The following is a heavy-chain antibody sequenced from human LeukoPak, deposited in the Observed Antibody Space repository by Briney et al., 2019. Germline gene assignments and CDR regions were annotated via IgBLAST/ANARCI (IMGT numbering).Heavy chain of an antibody. V-gene: IGHV3-23*01. CDR2: ISGSGGST. CDR1: GFTFSSYA. D-gene: IGHD3-10*01. Sequence: GGSLRLSCAASGFTFSSYAMSWVRQAPGKGLEWVSAISGSGGSTYYADSVKGRFTISRDNSNDTLYLQMKSLRAEDTAIYYCAKLPGVTAYWGLGTLVTVSS. CDR3: AKLPGVTAY. J-gene: IGHJ4*02.